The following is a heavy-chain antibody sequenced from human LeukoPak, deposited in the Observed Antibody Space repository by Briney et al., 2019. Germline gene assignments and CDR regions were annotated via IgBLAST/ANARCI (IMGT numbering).Heavy chain of an antibody. Sequence: PSETLSLTCAVYGGSFSGYYWSWIRQPPGKGLEWIGEINHSGSTNYNPSLKSRVTISVDTSKNQFSLKLSSVTAADTAVYYCARGRGIAVAGRTKNFDYWGQGTLVTVSS. CDR1: GGSFSGYY. D-gene: IGHD6-19*01. V-gene: IGHV4-34*01. CDR2: INHSGST. CDR3: ARGRGIAVAGRTKNFDY. J-gene: IGHJ4*02.